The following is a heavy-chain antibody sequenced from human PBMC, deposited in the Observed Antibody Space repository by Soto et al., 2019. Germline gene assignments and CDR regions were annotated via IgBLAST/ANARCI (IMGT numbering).Heavy chain of an antibody. Sequence: GGSLRLSCGASGFTFSNYAMNWVRQAPGKGLEWVSGISGRGSSTYYADSVKGRFTTSRDNSQNTIYLQMNSLRAEDTAVYYCAREKYYYDKSGYYSSYLDSWGQGTPVTVSS. V-gene: IGHV3-23*01. CDR2: ISGRGSST. J-gene: IGHJ4*02. CDR3: AREKYYYDKSGYYSSYLDS. CDR1: GFTFSNYA. D-gene: IGHD3-22*01.